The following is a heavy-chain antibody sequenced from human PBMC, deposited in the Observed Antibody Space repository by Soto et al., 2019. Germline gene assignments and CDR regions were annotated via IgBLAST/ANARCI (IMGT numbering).Heavy chain of an antibody. J-gene: IGHJ5*02. D-gene: IGHD5-18*01. Sequence: SETLSLTCTVSGGSISSGDSYWSWIRQPPGKGLEWIGYIYYSGSTAYNSSLKSRVAISLDTSKNQFSLSLSSVTAADTAVYYCARGRGYSYGLDPWGQGTLVTVSS. CDR3: ARGRGYSYGLDP. CDR2: IYYSGST. CDR1: GGSISSGDSY. V-gene: IGHV4-30-4*01.